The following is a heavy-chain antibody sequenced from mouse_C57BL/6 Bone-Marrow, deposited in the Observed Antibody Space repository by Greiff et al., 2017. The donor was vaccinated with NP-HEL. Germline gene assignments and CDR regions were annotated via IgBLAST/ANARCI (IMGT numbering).Heavy chain of an antibody. J-gene: IGHJ1*03. Sequence: VQLQQSGAELVRPGASVKLSCTASGFNIKDDYMHWVKQRPEQGLEWIGWIDPENGDTESASKFQGKATITADTSSNTAYLQISSLTSEDTAVYYCTRWHLIYDGYPSDWYFDGWGTGTTVTVAS. CDR3: TRWHLIYDGYPSDWYFDG. D-gene: IGHD2-3*01. V-gene: IGHV14-4*01. CDR1: GFNIKDDY. CDR2: IDPENGDT.